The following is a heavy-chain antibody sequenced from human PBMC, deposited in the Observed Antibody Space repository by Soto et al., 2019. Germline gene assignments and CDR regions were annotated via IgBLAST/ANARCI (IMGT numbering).Heavy chain of an antibody. CDR1: GFTFSSYG. CDR2: ISYDGSNK. Sequence: QVQLVESGGGVVQPGRSLRLSCAASGFTFSSYGMHWVRQAPGKGLEWVAVISYDGSNKYYADSVKGRFTISRDNSKNTLYLQMNSLRAEDTAVYYCANGLVWVGLDYWGQGTLVTVS. D-gene: IGHD2-15*01. J-gene: IGHJ4*02. CDR3: ANGLVWVGLDY. V-gene: IGHV3-30*18.